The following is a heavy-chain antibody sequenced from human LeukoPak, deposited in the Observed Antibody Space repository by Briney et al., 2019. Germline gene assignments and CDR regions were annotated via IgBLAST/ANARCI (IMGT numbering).Heavy chain of an antibody. CDR3: ARVSGYSYGVFDY. V-gene: IGHV4-38-2*02. CDR2: IYHSGST. D-gene: IGHD5-18*01. CDR1: GYSISSGYY. J-gene: IGHJ4*02. Sequence: SETLSLTCTVSGYSISSGYYWGWIRQPPGKGLEGVGSIYHSGSTYYNTSLQRRVTISVDTSKNQFSLKLGSVTAADTAVYYCARVSGYSYGVFDYWGQGTLVTVSS.